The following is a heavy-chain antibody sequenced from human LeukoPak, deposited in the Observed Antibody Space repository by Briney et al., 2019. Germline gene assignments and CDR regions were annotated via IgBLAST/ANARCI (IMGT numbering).Heavy chain of an antibody. D-gene: IGHD1-26*01. V-gene: IGHV2-5*01. CDR1: GFSLRSSGVG. Sequence: SGPTLVNPTQTLTLNCTFSGFSLRSSGVGVGWIRQPPGKALEWLALIYWNDDKRYSPSLESRLTITKDASRNQVVLTMTNMDPVDTATYYCAHRVRELGFYWYFDLWGPGTLVTVSS. CDR3: AHRVRELGFYWYFDL. CDR2: IYWNDDK. J-gene: IGHJ2*01.